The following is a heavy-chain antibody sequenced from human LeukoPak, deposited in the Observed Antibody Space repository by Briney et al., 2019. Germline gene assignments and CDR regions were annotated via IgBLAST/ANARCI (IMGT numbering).Heavy chain of an antibody. CDR1: GFSFSSYN. J-gene: IGHJ4*02. CDR2: ISGSGGST. CDR3: AKGMVRGVILKGFDY. Sequence: GGSLRLSCAASGFSFSSYNMNWVRQAPGKGPEWVSGISGSGGSTFYADSVKGRFTISRDNSKNTLYLQMNSLRAEDTAVYYCAKGMVRGVILKGFDYWGQGTLVTVSS. V-gene: IGHV3-23*01. D-gene: IGHD3-10*01.